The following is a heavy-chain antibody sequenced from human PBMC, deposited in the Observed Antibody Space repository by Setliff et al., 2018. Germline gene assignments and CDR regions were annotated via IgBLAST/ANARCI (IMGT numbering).Heavy chain of an antibody. V-gene: IGHV1-46*01. J-gene: IGHJ6*02. CDR1: GYTFTSYY. CDR3: ARVSQLVVLSLYYYYGMDV. D-gene: IGHD6-6*01. Sequence: VASVKVSCKASGYTFTSYYMHWVRRAPGQGLEWMGIINPSGGSTSYAQKFQGRVTMTRDTSTSTVYMELSSLRSEDTAVYYCARVSQLVVLSLYYYYGMDVWGQGTTVTVSS. CDR2: INPSGGST.